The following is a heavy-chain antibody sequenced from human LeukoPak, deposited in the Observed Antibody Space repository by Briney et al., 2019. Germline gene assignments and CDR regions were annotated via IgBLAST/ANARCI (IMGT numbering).Heavy chain of an antibody. CDR2: IYSSGST. D-gene: IGHD4-17*01. CDR3: ARMAPTTVTTAIDY. CDR1: GGCISSYY. J-gene: IGHJ4*02. V-gene: IGHV4-4*07. Sequence: SATLSLTCTVAGGCISSYYWSWIRQPAGMGLEWIGFIYSSGSTNYNPSFKIRVTISLNTSKNQFSLKLISVTAADTAVYYCARMAPTTVTTAIDYWGQGNLVTVSS.